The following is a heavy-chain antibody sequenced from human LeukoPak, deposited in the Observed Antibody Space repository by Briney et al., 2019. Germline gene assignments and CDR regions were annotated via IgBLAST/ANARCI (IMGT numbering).Heavy chain of an antibody. D-gene: IGHD2-2*01. CDR2: ISGSGGSI. CDR3: AKDEDARPMYFQH. J-gene: IGHJ1*01. V-gene: IGHV3-23*01. Sequence: GGSLRLSCAASGFTFISYAMSWVRQAPGKVLEWVSAISGSGGSIHYADSVKGRFTISRDNSKNTLYLQMNTLRADDTAVYYCAKDEDARPMYFQHWGQGTLVTVSS. CDR1: GFTFISYA.